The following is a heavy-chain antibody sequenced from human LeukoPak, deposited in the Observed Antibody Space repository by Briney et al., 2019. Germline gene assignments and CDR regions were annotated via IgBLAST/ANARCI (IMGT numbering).Heavy chain of an antibody. D-gene: IGHD7-27*01. CDR1: GGSFSGYY. Sequence: PSETLSLTCAIYGGSFSGYYWSWIRQPPGKGLEWIGEINHSGSTNYNPSLKSRVTISVDTSKNQFSLKLSSVTAADTAVYYCATRWGLVPHYYYMDAWGKGTTVTISS. J-gene: IGHJ6*03. CDR2: INHSGST. V-gene: IGHV4-34*01. CDR3: ATRWGLVPHYYYMDA.